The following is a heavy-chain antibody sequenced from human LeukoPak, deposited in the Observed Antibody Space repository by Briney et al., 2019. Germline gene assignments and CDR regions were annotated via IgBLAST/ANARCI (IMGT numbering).Heavy chain of an antibody. CDR2: IRPDGSEK. CDR1: GFTFSNDW. V-gene: IGHV3-7*01. CDR3: ARDSSGYCDY. J-gene: IGHJ4*02. D-gene: IGHD3-22*01. Sequence: GGSLRLSCAASGFTFSNDWMSWVRQAPGKGLEWVANIRPDGSEKYSVDSVKGRFTISRDNAKNSLYLQMNSLRAEDTAVYYCARDSSGYCDYWGQGALVTVSS.